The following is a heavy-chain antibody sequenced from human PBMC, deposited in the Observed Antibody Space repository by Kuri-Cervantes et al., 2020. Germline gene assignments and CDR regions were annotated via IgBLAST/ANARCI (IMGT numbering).Heavy chain of an antibody. CDR1: GFTFCGYD. V-gene: IGHV3-30*01. CDR3: ARGGYSSGWYGY. Sequence: GESLKISCAASGFTFCGYDIPWVRQASGKGLEWVAVISYDGSDKYYADSVKGRFTISRDNSKNTLYLQMNSLRAEDTAVHYCARGGYSSGWYGYWGQGTLVTVSS. D-gene: IGHD6-19*01. J-gene: IGHJ4*02. CDR2: ISYDGSDK.